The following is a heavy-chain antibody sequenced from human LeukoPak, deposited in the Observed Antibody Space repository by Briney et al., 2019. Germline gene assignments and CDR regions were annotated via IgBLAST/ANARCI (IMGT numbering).Heavy chain of an antibody. CDR2: IYYSGST. Sequence: PSETLSLTCTVSGGSISSSSYYWGWIRQPPGKGLEWIGSIYYSGSTYYNPSLRSRVTISVDTSKNQFSLKLSSVTAADTAVYYCARLRFGHSGRLYYFDYWGQGTLVTVSS. CDR1: GGSISSSSYY. V-gene: IGHV4-39*07. D-gene: IGHD3-3*01. CDR3: ARLRFGHSGRLYYFDY. J-gene: IGHJ4*02.